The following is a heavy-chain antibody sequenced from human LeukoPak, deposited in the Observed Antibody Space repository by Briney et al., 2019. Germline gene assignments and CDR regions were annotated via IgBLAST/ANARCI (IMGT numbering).Heavy chain of an antibody. CDR2: ISHNVLST. J-gene: IGHJ3*01. CDR1: GFTFSRYG. Sequence: GGSLRLSCAASGFTFSRYGMHWARHAPGKGLEYVSAISHNVLSTFYIDSVKGRFTISRDNSKNMLYLHMGSLRVEDLAVYYCASRTDCTSTNCPSAFDLWGQGTMVIVSS. D-gene: IGHD2/OR15-2a*01. CDR3: ASRTDCTSTNCPSAFDL. V-gene: IGHV3-64*02.